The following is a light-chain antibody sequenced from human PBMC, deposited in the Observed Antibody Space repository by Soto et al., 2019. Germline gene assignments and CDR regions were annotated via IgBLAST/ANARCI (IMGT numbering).Light chain of an antibody. CDR3: SSYTSSSALNYV. Sequence: QSALTQPASVSGSPGQSITISCTGTSSDVDGYNFVSWYQQHPGKAPKLMIYDVSTRPSGVSNRFSGSKSGNTASLTISGLHAEDEADYYCSSYTSSSALNYVFGTGTKVTVL. V-gene: IGLV2-14*01. CDR1: SSDVDGYNF. CDR2: DVS. J-gene: IGLJ1*01.